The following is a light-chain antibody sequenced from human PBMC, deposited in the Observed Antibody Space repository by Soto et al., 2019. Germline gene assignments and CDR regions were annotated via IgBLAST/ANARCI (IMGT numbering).Light chain of an antibody. CDR3: GTWDSSLSGFDV. CDR1: SSSLGNNY. V-gene: IGLV1-51*01. Sequence: QSVLTQPPSVSAAPGQKVTISCSGSSSSLGNNYVSWYQQLPGTAPKLLIYDNNKRPSGIPDRFSGSKSGTSGTLGITGLQTGDEADYYCGTWDSSLSGFDVFGTGTQLTVL. J-gene: IGLJ7*01. CDR2: DNN.